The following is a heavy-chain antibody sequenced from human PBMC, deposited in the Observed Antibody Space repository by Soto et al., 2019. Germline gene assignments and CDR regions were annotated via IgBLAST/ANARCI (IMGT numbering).Heavy chain of an antibody. CDR1: GYTFTSYY. Sequence: QVQLVQSGAEVKKPGASVKVSCKASGYTFTSYYMHWVRQAPGHGLEWMGISNPSGGSTSYAQKSQVRVTMTRDTSTSTVYMELSSLRSEDTAVYYCASGAIGYSSGWYLDYWGQGTLVTVSS. CDR3: ASGAIGYSSGWYLDY. V-gene: IGHV1-46*01. D-gene: IGHD6-19*01. CDR2: SNPSGGST. J-gene: IGHJ4*02.